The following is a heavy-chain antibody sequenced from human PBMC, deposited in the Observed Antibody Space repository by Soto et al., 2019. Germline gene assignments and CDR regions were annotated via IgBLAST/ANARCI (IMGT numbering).Heavy chain of an antibody. Sequence: EVQLLESGGGLIQPGGSLRLSCAASGFTFSSYGMSWVRQAPGKGLEWVSAISDTGDSTFYADSVKGRFTISRDNSHNTLYLQMDSLRADDTAVYYCAKKISFCSNGVCHTGQYYFFMDLWGKGTAVTVSS. D-gene: IGHD2-8*01. CDR1: GFTFSSYG. J-gene: IGHJ6*03. CDR2: ISDTGDST. CDR3: AKKISFCSNGVCHTGQYYFFMDL. V-gene: IGHV3-23*01.